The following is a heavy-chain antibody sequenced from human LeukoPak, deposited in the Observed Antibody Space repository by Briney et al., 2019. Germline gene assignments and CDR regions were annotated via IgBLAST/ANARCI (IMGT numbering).Heavy chain of an antibody. Sequence: SETLSLTCAVSGYSISSGYYWGWIRQPPGKGLEWIGSIYYSGSTYYNPSLKSRVTISVDTSKNQFSLKLSSVTAADTAVYYCATGSQYYYDPLYYWGQGTLVTVSS. V-gene: IGHV4-38-2*01. CDR3: ATGSQYYYDPLYY. CDR1: GYSISSGYY. J-gene: IGHJ4*02. D-gene: IGHD3-22*01. CDR2: IYYSGST.